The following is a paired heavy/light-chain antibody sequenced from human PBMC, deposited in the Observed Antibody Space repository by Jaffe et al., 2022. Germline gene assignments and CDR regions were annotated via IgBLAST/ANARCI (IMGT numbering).Heavy chain of an antibody. Sequence: EVQLVESGGGLIQPGGSLRLSCAASGFTVSSNYMSWVRQAPGKGLEWVSVIYSCGSTYYADSVKGRFTISRDNSKNTLYLQMNSLRAEDTAVYYCARTRMVQGVIGCSSTPYYMDVWGKGTTVTVSS. V-gene: IGHV3-66*03. CDR2: IYSCGST. CDR1: GFTVSSNY. D-gene: IGHD3-10*01. CDR3: ARTRMVQGVIGCSSTPYYMDV. J-gene: IGHJ6*03.
Light chain of an antibody. V-gene: IGKV1-39*01. Sequence: DIQMTQSPSSLSASVGDRVTITCRASQSISSYLNWYQQKPGKAPKLLIYAASSLQSGVPSRFSGSGSGTDFTLTISSLQPEDFATYYCQQSYSTPRSTFGQGTRLEIK. CDR3: QQSYSTPRST. J-gene: IGKJ5*01. CDR2: AAS. CDR1: QSISSY.